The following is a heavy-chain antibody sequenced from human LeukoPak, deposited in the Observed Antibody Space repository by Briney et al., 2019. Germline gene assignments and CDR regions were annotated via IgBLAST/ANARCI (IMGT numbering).Heavy chain of an antibody. CDR1: GYTFTSYG. J-gene: IGHJ4*02. CDR3: ARGPPRGSGWYYFDY. CDR2: INPYDGNT. D-gene: IGHD6-19*01. Sequence: ASVKVSCKASGYTFTSYGISWVRQAPGQGLEWMGWINPYDGNTNYAQKIQGRVTMTTDTFTSTVYMEVRSLRSEDTAVYYCARGPPRGSGWYYFDYWGQGTLVTVSS. V-gene: IGHV1-18*01.